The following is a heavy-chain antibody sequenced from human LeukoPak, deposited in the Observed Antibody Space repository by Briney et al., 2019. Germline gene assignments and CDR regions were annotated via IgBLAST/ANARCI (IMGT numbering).Heavy chain of an antibody. CDR1: GFTLSNYW. CDR3: ARFVVVTAGDY. J-gene: IGHJ4*01. Sequence: GGSLRLSCSASGFTLSNYWMHCVRQAPGKGLVWVARLHSNGAFTTYADSVKGRFTISRDTAKNTLYLQMNSLRVEDKAVYYCARFVVVTAGDYWGQGTLVTVSS. V-gene: IGHV3-74*01. CDR2: LHSNGAFT. D-gene: IGHD2-21*02.